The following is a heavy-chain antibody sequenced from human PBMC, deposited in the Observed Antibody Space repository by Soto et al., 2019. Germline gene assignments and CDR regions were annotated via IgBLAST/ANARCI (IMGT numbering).Heavy chain of an antibody. D-gene: IGHD2-8*01. CDR3: TRIRGILEEPTAMGVGVFDI. Sequence: SETLSLTCAVYGVSFSGSYWIWIRQPPGKGLEWIGEINHSGSTNYNPSLKSRVTISVDTSKNQFSLKLSSVTAADTAVYYCTRIRGILEEPTAMGVGVFDIWGQGTMDTVSS. CDR2: INHSGST. V-gene: IGHV4-34*01. J-gene: IGHJ3*02. CDR1: GVSFSGSY.